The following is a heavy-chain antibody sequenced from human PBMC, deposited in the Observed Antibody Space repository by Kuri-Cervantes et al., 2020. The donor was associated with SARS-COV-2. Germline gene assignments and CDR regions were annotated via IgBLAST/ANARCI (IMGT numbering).Heavy chain of an antibody. CDR3: AGEQEQFDY. CDR1: GFTFSSYS. Sequence: GESLKISCAASGFTFSSYSMNWVRQAPGKGLEWVSSISSSSSYIYYADSVKGRFTIPRDNSKNTLYLQMNSLRAEDTAVYYCAGEQEQFDYWGQGTLVTVSS. V-gene: IGHV3-21*01. CDR2: ISSSSSYI. D-gene: IGHD1/OR15-1a*01. J-gene: IGHJ4*02.